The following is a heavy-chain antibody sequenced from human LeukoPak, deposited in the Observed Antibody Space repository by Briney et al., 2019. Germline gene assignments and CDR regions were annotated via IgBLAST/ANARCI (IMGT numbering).Heavy chain of an antibody. D-gene: IGHD2-2*01. J-gene: IGHJ3*02. Sequence: GGSLRLSCAASGFTFSSYSMNWVRQAPGKGLEWVSSISSSSSSIYYADSVKGRFTISRDNAKNSLYLQMNSLRAEDTAVYYCAKYCSSTSCYGAFDIWGQGTMVTVSS. CDR3: AKYCSSTSCYGAFDI. CDR1: GFTFSSYS. CDR2: ISSSSSSI. V-gene: IGHV3-21*01.